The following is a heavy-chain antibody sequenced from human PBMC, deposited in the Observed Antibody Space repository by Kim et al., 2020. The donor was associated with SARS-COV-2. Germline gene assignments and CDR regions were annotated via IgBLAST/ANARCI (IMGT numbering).Heavy chain of an antibody. V-gene: IGHV3-30*07. Sequence: ADPVKGRFTISRDNSKNTLYLQMNSLRAEDTAVYYCARDRYGPGFYYFDYWGQGTLVTVSS. D-gene: IGHD5-18*01. J-gene: IGHJ4*02. CDR3: ARDRYGPGFYYFDY.